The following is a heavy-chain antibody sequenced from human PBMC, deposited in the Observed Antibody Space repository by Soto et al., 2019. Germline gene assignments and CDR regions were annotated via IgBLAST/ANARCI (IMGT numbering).Heavy chain of an antibody. J-gene: IGHJ6*02. D-gene: IGHD2-2*01. Sequence: PSGTLSLTCAVYGASLSSYYWTWIRQTPGKGLEWIGEINHRGSTKYNPSLKSRVTISADTSKNQFSLSLASVTAADTAVYFCARDSVVLPAANRYGLDVWGQGTTVTVSS. CDR1: GASLSSYY. V-gene: IGHV4-34*01. CDR2: INHRGST. CDR3: ARDSVVLPAANRYGLDV.